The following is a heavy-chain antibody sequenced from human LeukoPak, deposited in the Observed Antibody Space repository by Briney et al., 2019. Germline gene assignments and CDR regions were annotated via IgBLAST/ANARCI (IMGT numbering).Heavy chain of an antibody. CDR2: IHPNSGAT. J-gene: IGHJ4*02. CDR3: ARDLDASSSLDY. D-gene: IGHD6-6*01. V-gene: IGHV1-2*02. Sequence: ASVTVSCKASGYTFTAYYMHWVRLAPGQGLEWMGWIHPNSGATNYAQKFQGRVTMTRDTSISTAYMVLYSLTSDDAAVYSCARDLDASSSLDYWGQGTLVTVSS. CDR1: GYTFTAYY.